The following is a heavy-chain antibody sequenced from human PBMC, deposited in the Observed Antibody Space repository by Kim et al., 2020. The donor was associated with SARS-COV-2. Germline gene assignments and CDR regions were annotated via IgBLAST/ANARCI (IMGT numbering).Heavy chain of an antibody. D-gene: IGHD1-26*01. J-gene: IGHJ4*02. V-gene: IGHV3-30-3*01. CDR1: GFTFSSYA. CDR3: ARDSGSSFDY. CDR2: ISFDGSNK. Sequence: GSLRLSCAASGFTFSSYAMHWVRQAPGKGLEWVALISFDGSNKYYADSVKGRFTISRDNSKNTLYLQMNSLRAEDTAVYYCARDSGSSFDYWGQGTLVTVSS.